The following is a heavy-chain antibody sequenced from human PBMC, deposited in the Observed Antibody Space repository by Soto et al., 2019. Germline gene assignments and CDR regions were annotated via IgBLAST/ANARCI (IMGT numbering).Heavy chain of an antibody. CDR3: ARVRGYYDSSGYYGNWSEH. CDR1: GGSISSYY. D-gene: IGHD3-22*01. V-gene: IGHV4-59*01. CDR2: IYYSGRT. J-gene: IGHJ5*02. Sequence: AETLSLTCTVSGGSISSYYWSWIRQPPGKGLEWIGYIYYSGRTNYNPSLKSRVTISVDTSKNQFSLKLSSVTAADTAVYYCARVRGYYDSSGYYGNWSEHWGKGKMVIVSP.